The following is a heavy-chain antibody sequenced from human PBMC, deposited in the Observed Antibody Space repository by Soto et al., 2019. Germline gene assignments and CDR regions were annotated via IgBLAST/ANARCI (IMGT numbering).Heavy chain of an antibody. V-gene: IGHV3-30*18. CDR3: ANPLRYGSFDY. D-gene: IGHD3-16*01. CDR2: ISYDGSNK. J-gene: IGHJ4*02. Sequence: PGGSLRLSCAASGFTFSSYGMHWVRQAPGKGLEWVAVISYDGSNKYYADSVKGRFTISRDNSKNTLYLQMNSLRAEDTAVYYCANPLRYGSFDYWGQGTLVTVSS. CDR1: GFTFSSYG.